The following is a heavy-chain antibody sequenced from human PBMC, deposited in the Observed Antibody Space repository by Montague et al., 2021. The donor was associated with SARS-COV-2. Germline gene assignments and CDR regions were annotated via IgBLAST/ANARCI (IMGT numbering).Heavy chain of an antibody. CDR1: GGSISSSNW. V-gene: IGHV4-4*02. CDR3: ARMALASSSSDFDY. CDR2: IYHSGST. J-gene: IGHJ4*02. Sequence: SETLSLTCAVSGGSISSSNWWSWVRQPPGKGLEWIGEIYHSGSTNYYPSLQSRVTISVDKSKNQCSLQLSAVTAADTAVYYCARMALASSSSDFDYWGQGTLVTVSS. D-gene: IGHD6-6*01.